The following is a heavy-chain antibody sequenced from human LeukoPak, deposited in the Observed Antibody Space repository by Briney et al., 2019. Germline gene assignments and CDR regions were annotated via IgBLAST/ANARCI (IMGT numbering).Heavy chain of an antibody. D-gene: IGHD1-26*01. CDR1: GFSVRNYY. CDR2: IRGSGET. J-gene: IGHJ5*02. V-gene: IGHV3-66*03. Sequence: GGSLRLSCAVSGFSVRNYYMNWLRQASVKGLEWVSLIRGSGETVYADSVKGRFTISRDDSKNTVYLQMNSLRLDDTAVYFCARDRAATQGWVEFDPWGQGTLVTVSS. CDR3: ARDRAATQGWVEFDP.